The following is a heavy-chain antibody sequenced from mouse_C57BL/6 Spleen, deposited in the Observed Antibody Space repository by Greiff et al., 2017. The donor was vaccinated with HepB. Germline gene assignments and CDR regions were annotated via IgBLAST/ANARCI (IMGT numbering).Heavy chain of an antibody. V-gene: IGHV5-6*01. CDR2: ISSGGSYT. CDR3: ASFYGSYYFDY. Sequence: EVQVVESGGDLVKPGGSLKLSCAASGFTFSSYGMSWVRQTPDKRLEWVATISSGGSYTYYPDSVKGRFTISRDNAKNTLYLQMSSLKSEDTAMYYCASFYGSYYFDYWGQGTTLTVSS. CDR1: GFTFSSYG. J-gene: IGHJ2*01. D-gene: IGHD2-2*01.